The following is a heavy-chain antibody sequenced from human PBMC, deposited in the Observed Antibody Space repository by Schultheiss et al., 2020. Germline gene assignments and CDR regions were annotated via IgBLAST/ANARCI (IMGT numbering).Heavy chain of an antibody. D-gene: IGHD3-22*01. J-gene: IGHJ4*02. Sequence: GGSLRLSCAASGFTFSSYAMHWVRQAPGKGLEWVAVISYDGSNKYYADSVKGRFTISRDNSQNTVYLQMNSLRAEDTAVYYCAKDYSRYFDSSGYYDKWGQGTLVTVSS. CDR2: ISYDGSNK. CDR3: AKDYSRYFDSSGYYDK. V-gene: IGHV3-30-3*01. CDR1: GFTFSSYA.